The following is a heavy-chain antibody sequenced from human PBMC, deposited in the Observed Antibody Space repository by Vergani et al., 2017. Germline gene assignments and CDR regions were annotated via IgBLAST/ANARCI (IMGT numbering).Heavy chain of an antibody. Sequence: QITLKESGPTLVKPTQTLTLTCTFSGFSLSTSGVGVGWIRQPPGKALEWLALIYWNDDKRYSPSLKSRLTITKDTSKNQVVLTMTNMDPVDTATYYCAHTRSYGSGSYYIRGVLFDYWGQGTLVTVSS. V-gene: IGHV2-5*01. CDR1: GFSLSTSGVG. CDR2: IYWNDDK. J-gene: IGHJ4*02. D-gene: IGHD3-10*01. CDR3: AHTRSYGSGSYYIRGVLFDY.